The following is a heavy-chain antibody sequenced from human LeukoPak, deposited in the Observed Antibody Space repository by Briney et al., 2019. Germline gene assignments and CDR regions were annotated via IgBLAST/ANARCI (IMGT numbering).Heavy chain of an antibody. CDR3: ARDVGATSTTPGSY. CDR2: ITYDG. D-gene: IGHD4-17*01. J-gene: IGHJ1*01. CDR1: GFTFSSYA. Sequence: RTGRSLRLSCAASGFTFSSYAMHWVRQAPGKGLEWVAVITYDGNYADSVKGRFTISRDNSKNTLYLQMNSLRAEDTAVYYCARDVGATSTTPGSYWGQGTLVSVSP. V-gene: IGHV3-30*04.